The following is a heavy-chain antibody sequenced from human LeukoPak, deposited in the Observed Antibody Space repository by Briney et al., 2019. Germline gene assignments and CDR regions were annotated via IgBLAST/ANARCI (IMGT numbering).Heavy chain of an antibody. D-gene: IGHD3-9*01. Sequence: GGSLRLSCAASGFTFNTYAMTWVRQAPGKGLEWVSTASGSAGSTHYADSVKGRFTISRDNSRNTLYLQMDSLRAEDTAVYYCAKPLLTGYPKVYFDSWGQGTLVTVSS. CDR3: AKPLLTGYPKVYFDS. V-gene: IGHV3-23*01. CDR1: GFTFNTYA. J-gene: IGHJ4*02. CDR2: ASGSAGST.